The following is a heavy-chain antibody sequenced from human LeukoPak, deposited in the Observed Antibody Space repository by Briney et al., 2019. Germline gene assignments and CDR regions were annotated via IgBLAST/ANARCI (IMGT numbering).Heavy chain of an antibody. CDR3: ARDVGLVAGSYFDY. Sequence: GGSLRLSCAASGFTFSSYEMNWVRQAPGKGLEWVSYISSSGSTIYYADSVKGRLTISRDNAKNSLYLQMNSLRAEDTAVYYCARDVGLVAGSYFDYWGQGSLVTVSS. J-gene: IGHJ4*02. CDR2: ISSSGSTI. CDR1: GFTFSSYE. V-gene: IGHV3-48*03. D-gene: IGHD6-19*01.